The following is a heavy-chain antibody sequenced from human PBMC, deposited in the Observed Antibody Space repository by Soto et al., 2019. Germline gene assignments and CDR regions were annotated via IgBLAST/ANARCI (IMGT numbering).Heavy chain of an antibody. CDR2: ISGSGGDT. D-gene: IGHD4-17*01. CDR1: GFSFSTYP. J-gene: IGHJ6*02. V-gene: IGHV3-23*01. CDR3: AKILSTVTTYCCGMDV. Sequence: GGSLRLSCAASGFSFSTYPMTWVRQAPGKRLEGVSSISGSGGDTYYIDSVKGRFTISRDNSKNTVYLQMNSLRAEDTAVYYCAKILSTVTTYCCGMDVWGQGTTVTAP.